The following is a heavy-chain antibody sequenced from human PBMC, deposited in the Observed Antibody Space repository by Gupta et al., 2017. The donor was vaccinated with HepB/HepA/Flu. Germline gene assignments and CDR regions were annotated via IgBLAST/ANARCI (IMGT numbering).Heavy chain of an antibody. V-gene: IGHV3-21*01. CDR1: GFTFTYYS. D-gene: IGHD2-2*02. J-gene: IGHJ4*02. CDR2: ISDNSGYI. Sequence: EVQLVESGGGLVKPGGSLRLSCAASGFTFTYYSMNWVRQAQGKGLEWVSSISDNSGYIYYADSVKGRFTISRDNAKNSLYLQMNSLRAEDTAVYYCARARLGYCSSTSCYTPLDWGQGTLVTVSS. CDR3: ARARLGYCSSTSCYTPLD.